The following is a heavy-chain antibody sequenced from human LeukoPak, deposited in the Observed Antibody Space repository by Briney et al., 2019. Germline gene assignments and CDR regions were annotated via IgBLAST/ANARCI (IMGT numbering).Heavy chain of an antibody. J-gene: IGHJ4*02. Sequence: SETLSLTCAVYGGSFSGYYWSWIRQPPGKGLEWIGEINHSGSTNYSPSFKSRVTISVDTSKNQFSLKLSSVTAADTAVYYCARGRRDGYNYRLGYFDYWGQGTLVTVSS. CDR2: INHSGST. CDR3: ARGRRDGYNYRLGYFDY. D-gene: IGHD5-12*01. V-gene: IGHV4-34*01. CDR1: GGSFSGYY.